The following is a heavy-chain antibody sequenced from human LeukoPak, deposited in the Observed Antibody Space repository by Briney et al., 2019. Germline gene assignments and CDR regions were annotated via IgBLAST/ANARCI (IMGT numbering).Heavy chain of an antibody. D-gene: IGHD3-10*01. CDR1: GYTFTGYY. CDR2: INPNSGGT. J-gene: IGHJ6*03. V-gene: IGHV1-2*02. CDR3: ARGVSGIYYYYYMDV. Sequence: ASVKVSCKASGYTFTGYYMHWVRQAPGQGLEWMGWINPNSGGTNYAQKFQGRVTMTRDTSISTAYMELSRLRSDDTAVYYCARGVSGIYYYYYMDVWGKGTTVTVSS.